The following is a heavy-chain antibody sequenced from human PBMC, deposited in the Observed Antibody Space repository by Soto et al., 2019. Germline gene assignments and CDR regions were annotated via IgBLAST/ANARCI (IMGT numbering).Heavy chain of an antibody. CDR1: GGSISSYY. V-gene: IGHV4-59*08. J-gene: IGHJ4*02. CDR3: ARHTSGYYYGSGSSSFDY. D-gene: IGHD3-10*01. CDR2: IYYSGST. Sequence: PSETLSLTCTVSGGSISSYYWSWIRQPPGKGLEWIGYIYYSGSTNYNPSLKSRVTISVDTSKNQFSLKLSSVTAADTAVYYCARHTSGYYYGSGSSSFDYWGQGTLVTSPQ.